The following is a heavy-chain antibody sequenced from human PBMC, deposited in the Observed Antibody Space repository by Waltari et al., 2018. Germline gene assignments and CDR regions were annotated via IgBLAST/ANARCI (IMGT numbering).Heavy chain of an antibody. CDR3: AGGAYHDFWSGDYPYNWFDP. CDR2: IYHTGST. D-gene: IGHD3-3*01. J-gene: IGHJ5*02. V-gene: IGHV4-38-2*02. CDR1: GYPISSNYY. Sequence: QVQLQESGPGLVTPSETLSLTCKVSGYPISSNYYWGWIRQPPGKGPEWIGTIYHTGSTYYNPSLKSRVTISVDTSKNQFSLNLNSVTAADTAVYYCAGGAYHDFWSGDYPYNWFDPWGQGTLVTVSS.